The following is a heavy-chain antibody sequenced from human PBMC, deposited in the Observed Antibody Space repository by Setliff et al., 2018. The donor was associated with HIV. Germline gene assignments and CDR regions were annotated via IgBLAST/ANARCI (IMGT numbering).Heavy chain of an antibody. CDR1: GFTFISYG. J-gene: IGHJ4*02. V-gene: IGHV3-NL1*01. CDR3: AKDHATSSWFTALLDY. D-gene: IGHD6-13*01. CDR2: IYSGGSI. Sequence: GGSLRLSCAVSGFTFISYGMYWVRQAPGKGLEWVSVIYSGGSIYYADSVKGRFTISRDNSKNSLYLQMNSLRAEDTAVYYCAKDHATSSWFTALLDYWGQGALVTVSS.